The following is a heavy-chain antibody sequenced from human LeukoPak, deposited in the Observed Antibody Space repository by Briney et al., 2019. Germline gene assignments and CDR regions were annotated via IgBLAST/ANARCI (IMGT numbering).Heavy chain of an antibody. V-gene: IGHV3-33*06. Sequence: PGRSLRLSCAASGFTFSSYGMHWVRQAPGKGLEWVAVIWYDGRNKYYADSVKGRFTISRDNSKNTLYLQMNSLRAEDTAVYYCAKDLHYYDSSGYYYEGYWGQGTLVSVSS. CDR2: IWYDGRNK. CDR3: AKDLHYYDSSGYYYEGY. D-gene: IGHD3-22*01. J-gene: IGHJ4*02. CDR1: GFTFSSYG.